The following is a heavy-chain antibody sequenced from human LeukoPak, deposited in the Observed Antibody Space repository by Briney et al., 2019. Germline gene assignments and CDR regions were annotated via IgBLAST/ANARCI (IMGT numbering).Heavy chain of an antibody. CDR2: IYNSEST. V-gene: IGHV4-59*01. CDR3: ARVKGSNWFDP. CDR1: GVSISIYY. Sequence: SETLSLTCTVSGVSISIYYWSWIRQPPGKGLEWIGYIYNSESTYYNPSLKSRVTVSLDTSKNQFSLRLNSVTAADTAVYYCARVKGSNWFDPWGQGTLVTVSS. D-gene: IGHD6-6*01. J-gene: IGHJ5*02.